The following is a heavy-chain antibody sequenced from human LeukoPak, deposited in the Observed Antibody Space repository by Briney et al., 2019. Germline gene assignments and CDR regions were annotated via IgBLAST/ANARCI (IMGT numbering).Heavy chain of an antibody. CDR1: GYTLTNNW. J-gene: IGHJ4*02. CDR2: IYPGDSDT. Sequence: GESLKISCKISGYTLTNNWIGWVRQVPGKGLEWMGIIYPGDSDTRYSPSFQGQVTISADKSISTAYLQWSSLKAPDTAMYYCARSAFSSSSPPFDYWGQGTLVTVSS. V-gene: IGHV5-51*01. D-gene: IGHD6-6*01. CDR3: ARSAFSSSSPPFDY.